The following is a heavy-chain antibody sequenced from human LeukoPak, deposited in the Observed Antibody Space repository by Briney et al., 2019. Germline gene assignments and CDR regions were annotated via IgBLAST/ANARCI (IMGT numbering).Heavy chain of an antibody. CDR3: ARIAVAGHQYYFDY. CDR2: IYYSGST. CDR1: GGSISSSSYY. J-gene: IGHJ4*02. V-gene: IGHV4-39*07. D-gene: IGHD6-19*01. Sequence: SETLSLTCTVSGGSISSSSYYWGWIRQPPGKGLEWIGSIYYSGSTYYNPSLKSRVTISVDTSKIQFSLKLSSVTAADTAVYYCARIAVAGHQYYFDYWGQGTLVTVSS.